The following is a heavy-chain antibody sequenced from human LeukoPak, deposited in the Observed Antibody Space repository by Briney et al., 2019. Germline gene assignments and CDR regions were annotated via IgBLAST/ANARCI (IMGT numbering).Heavy chain of an antibody. CDR1: GFTFNNYG. Sequence: GGSLRLSCAASGFTFNNYGMHWVRQAPGKGLEWVAVISYDGSNKYYADSVKGRFTISRDNSKNTLYLQMNSLRAEDTAFYYCARDSGFSGTQRGEYWGQGTLVTVSS. J-gene: IGHJ4*02. CDR3: ARDSGFSGTQRGEY. CDR2: ISYDGSNK. D-gene: IGHD3/OR15-3a*01. V-gene: IGHV3-30*03.